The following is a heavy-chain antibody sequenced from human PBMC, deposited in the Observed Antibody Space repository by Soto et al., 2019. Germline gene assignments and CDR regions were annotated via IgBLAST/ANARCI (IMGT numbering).Heavy chain of an antibody. Sequence: QVQLVESGGGVVQPGRSLRLSCAASGFTFGSYAMHWVRQAPGKGLEWVAVISHDGNNQYYADSVKGRFTISRDNYKNTLFLQMGRLRTEDTAVYYCARDRCEGVTEYFESWSKG. CDR2: ISHDGNNQ. D-gene: IGHD3-10*01. CDR3: ARDRCEGVTEYFES. V-gene: IGHV3-30-3*01. J-gene: IGHJ4*02. CDR1: GFTFGSYA.